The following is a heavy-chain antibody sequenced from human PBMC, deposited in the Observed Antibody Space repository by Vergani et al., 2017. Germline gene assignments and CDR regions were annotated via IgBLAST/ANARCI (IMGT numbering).Heavy chain of an antibody. D-gene: IGHD5-18*01. Sequence: QVQLQQWGAGLLKPSETLSLTCAVYGGSFSGYYWSWIRQPPGKGLEWIGEINHSGSTNYNPSLKSRVTISVDTSKNQFSLKLSSVTAADTAVYYCARRQLWLHQYYFDYWGQGTLVTVSS. V-gene: IGHV4-34*01. CDR2: INHSGST. J-gene: IGHJ4*02. CDR3: ARRQLWLHQYYFDY. CDR1: GGSFSGYY.